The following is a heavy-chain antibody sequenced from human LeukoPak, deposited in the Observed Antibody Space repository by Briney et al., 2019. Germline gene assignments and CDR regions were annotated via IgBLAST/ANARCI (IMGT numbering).Heavy chain of an antibody. CDR3: AITVDCRATTDCYSYFHH. J-gene: IGHJ1*01. Sequence: GGSLRLSCAASGFTFSSYFMHWVRQAPGKGLVWVSRVSNDGTYTEYADSVKGRFTISRDNAKDTLYLQVNSLRAEDTAVYYCAITVDCRATTDCYSYFHHWGQGTPVTVSS. D-gene: IGHD2-21*02. V-gene: IGHV3-74*03. CDR1: GFTFSSYF. CDR2: VSNDGTYT.